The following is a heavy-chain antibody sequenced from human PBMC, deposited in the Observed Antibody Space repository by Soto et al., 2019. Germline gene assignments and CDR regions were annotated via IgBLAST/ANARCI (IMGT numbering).Heavy chain of an antibody. V-gene: IGHV3-30*09. CDR3: ERSEPGYNAFDF. D-gene: IGHD5-12*01. J-gene: IGHJ4*02. CDR2: ISFDGEDS. CDR1: GFVFSDYG. Sequence: QVVLVESGGGVVQPGKSLRLSCAASGFVFSDYGLHWLRQTPGKGLEWLAFISFDGEDSYYADSVKGRFDISRDTSPNTLYLQMNGLRREDTAVYFCERSEPGYNAFDFWRRGTLVTVS.